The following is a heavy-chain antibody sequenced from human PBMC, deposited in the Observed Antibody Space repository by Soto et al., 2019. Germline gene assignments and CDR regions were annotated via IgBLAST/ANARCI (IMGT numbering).Heavy chain of an antibody. CDR3: AKDRYRAADGTFVDY. Sequence: EVQRLESGGGLVQPGGSLRLSCAASGFTFSSYAMSWVRQAPGKGLEWVSAISGSGGSTYYADSVKGRFTISRDNSKNTLYMQMHRWRAEDTAVYYCAKDRYRAADGTFVDYWGQGTLVTVSS. D-gene: IGHD6-13*01. CDR2: ISGSGGST. J-gene: IGHJ4*02. V-gene: IGHV3-23*01. CDR1: GFTFSSYA.